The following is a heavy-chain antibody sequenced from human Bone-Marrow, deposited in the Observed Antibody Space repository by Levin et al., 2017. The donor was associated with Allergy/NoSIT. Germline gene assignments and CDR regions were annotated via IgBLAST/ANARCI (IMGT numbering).Heavy chain of an antibody. V-gene: IGHV3-53*01. J-gene: IGHJ4*02. CDR3: ARGWFGELLSH. CDR1: GFTVSSNY. D-gene: IGHD3-10*01. Sequence: SCAASGFTVSSNYMSRVRQAPGKGPEWVSVIYSGGSTYYADSVKGRFTISRDNSKNTLYLQMNSLRAEDTAVYYCARGWFGELLSHWGQGTLVTVSS. CDR2: IYSGGST.